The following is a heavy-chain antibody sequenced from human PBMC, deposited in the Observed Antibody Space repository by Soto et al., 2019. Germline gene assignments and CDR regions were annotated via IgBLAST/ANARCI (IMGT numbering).Heavy chain of an antibody. CDR1: GFTVSSNY. D-gene: IGHD6-13*01. Sequence: GGSLRLSCAASGFTVSSNYMSWVRQAPGKGLEWVSVIYSGGSTYYADSVKGRFTISRDNSKNTLYLQMNSLRAEDTAVYYCARVGYSSSWYGTYYFDYWGQGTLVTVSS. V-gene: IGHV3-66*01. J-gene: IGHJ4*02. CDR3: ARVGYSSSWYGTYYFDY. CDR2: IYSGGST.